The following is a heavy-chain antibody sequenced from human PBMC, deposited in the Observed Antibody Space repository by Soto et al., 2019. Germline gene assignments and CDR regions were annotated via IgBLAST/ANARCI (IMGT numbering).Heavy chain of an antibody. CDR1: GFTFSSYS. V-gene: IGHV3-48*01. CDR3: ARVRTTPQYYYYYMDV. J-gene: IGHJ6*03. D-gene: IGHD4-17*01. CDR2: ISSGSGTI. Sequence: GGSLRLSCAASGFTFSSYSMNWVRQAPGKGLEWVSYISSGSGTIYYADSVKGRFTISRDNAKNSLHLQMNSLRAEDTAVYYCARVRTTPQYYYYYMDVWGKGTTVTVSS.